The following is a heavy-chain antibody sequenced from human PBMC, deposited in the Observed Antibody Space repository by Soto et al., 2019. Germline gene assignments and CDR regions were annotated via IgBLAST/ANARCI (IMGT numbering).Heavy chain of an antibody. CDR1: GGSFSGYY. CDR2: INHSGST. V-gene: IGHV4-34*01. Sequence: PSETLSLTCAVYGGSFSGYYWSWIRQPPGKGLEWIGEINHSGSTNYNPSLKSRVTISVDTSKNQFYLKLSSVTAADTAVYYCARGQGYCSSTSCRIYYYYYGMDVWGQGTTVTVSS. CDR3: ARGQGYCSSTSCRIYYYYYGMDV. D-gene: IGHD2-2*01. J-gene: IGHJ6*02.